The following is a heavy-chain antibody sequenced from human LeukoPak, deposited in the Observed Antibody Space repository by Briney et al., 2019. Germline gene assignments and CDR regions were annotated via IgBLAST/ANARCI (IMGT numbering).Heavy chain of an antibody. CDR2: IYYSGST. V-gene: IGHV4-59*08. J-gene: IGHJ5*02. D-gene: IGHD3-10*01. CDR3: ARTLRFGEGWFDP. CDR1: GGSISSYY. Sequence: PSETLSLTCTVSGGSISSYYWSWIRQPPGKGLEWIGYIYYSGSTNYNPSLKSRVTISVDTSKNQFSLKLSSVTAADTAVYYCARTLRFGEGWFDPWGQGTLVTVSS.